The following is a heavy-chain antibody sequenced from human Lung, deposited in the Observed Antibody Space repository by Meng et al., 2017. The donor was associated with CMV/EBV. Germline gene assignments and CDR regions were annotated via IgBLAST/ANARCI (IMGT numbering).Heavy chain of an antibody. J-gene: IGHJ4*02. V-gene: IGHV1-18*01. Sequence: CKASGYTFTSYGISWVRQASGQGLEWMGWISAYHGNTNYAQKLQGRVTMTTDTSTSTAYMELRSLRSDDTAVYYCARDGASHPYYFDYWGQGTLVTVSS. CDR3: ARDGASHPYYFDY. CDR2: ISAYHGNT. CDR1: GYTFTSYG. D-gene: IGHD4-17*01.